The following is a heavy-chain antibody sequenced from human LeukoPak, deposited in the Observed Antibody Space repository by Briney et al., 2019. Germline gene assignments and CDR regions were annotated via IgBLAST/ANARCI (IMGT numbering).Heavy chain of an antibody. J-gene: IGHJ4*02. CDR3: ARAAGAAGGQYFDY. CDR2: IYTNGDT. D-gene: IGHD6-13*01. Sequence: SETLPLTCTVSGGSISGYYWSWIRQPAGQGLEWIGRIYTNGDTKFNPSLKSRVTMSVDTSKNQLSLKLRPVTAADTAVYYCARAAGAAGGQYFDYWGQGTLVTVSS. CDR1: GGSISGYY. V-gene: IGHV4-4*07.